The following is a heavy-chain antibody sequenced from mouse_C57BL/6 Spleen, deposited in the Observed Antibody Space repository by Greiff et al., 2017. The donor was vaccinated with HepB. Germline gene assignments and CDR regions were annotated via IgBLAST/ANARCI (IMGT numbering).Heavy chain of an antibody. J-gene: IGHJ1*03. CDR3: ARDNYYGSKRNWYFDV. D-gene: IGHD1-1*01. CDR1: GFTFSSYA. V-gene: IGHV5-4*01. Sequence: EVKVEESGGGLVKPGGSLQLSCAASGFTFSSYAMSWVRQTPEKRLEWVATISDGGSYTSYPDNVKGRFTISRDNAKNNLYLQMSHLKSEDTAMYYCARDNYYGSKRNWYFDVWGTGTTVTVSS. CDR2: ISDGGSYT.